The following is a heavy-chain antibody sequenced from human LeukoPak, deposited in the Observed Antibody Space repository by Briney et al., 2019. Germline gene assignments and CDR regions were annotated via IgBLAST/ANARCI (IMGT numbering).Heavy chain of an antibody. CDR2: ISSSGSTI. CDR1: GFTFSDYY. J-gene: IGHJ6*03. Sequence: PGGSLRLSCAASGFTFSDYYMSWIRQAPGKGLEWVSYISSSGSTIYYADSVKGRFTISRDNAKNSLYLQMNSLRAEDMALYYCAKDKGRYYYYYMDVWGKGTTVTVSS. V-gene: IGHV3-11*01. CDR3: AKDKGRYYYYYMDV.